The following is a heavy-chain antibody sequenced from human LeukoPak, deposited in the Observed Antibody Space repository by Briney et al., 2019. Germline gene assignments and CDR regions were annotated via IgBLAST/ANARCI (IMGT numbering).Heavy chain of an antibody. CDR3: ARGMEQWLVGGFDY. CDR1: GGSISSNY. J-gene: IGHJ4*02. Sequence: SETLSLTCTVSGGSISSNYWSWIRQPPGKGLEWIGYIYYSGSTNYNPSLKSRVTISVDTSKNQFSLKLSSVTAADTAVYYCARGMEQWLVGGFDYWGQGTLVTVSS. D-gene: IGHD6-19*01. V-gene: IGHV4-59*01. CDR2: IYYSGST.